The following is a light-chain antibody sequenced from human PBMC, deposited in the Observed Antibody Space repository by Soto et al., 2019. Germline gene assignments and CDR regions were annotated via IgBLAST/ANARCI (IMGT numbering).Light chain of an antibody. V-gene: IGKV3-11*01. CDR2: DAS. CDR1: QSVSTY. Sequence: EIVLTQSPATLSLSPGERATLSYRASQSVSTYLAWYQQKPGQAPRLLIYDASNRATGIPTRFSGSGSGTDFTHTIISLEPEDFAVYYSKQRRTWRMYTFGKGTKLEI. CDR3: KQRRTWRMYT. J-gene: IGKJ2*01.